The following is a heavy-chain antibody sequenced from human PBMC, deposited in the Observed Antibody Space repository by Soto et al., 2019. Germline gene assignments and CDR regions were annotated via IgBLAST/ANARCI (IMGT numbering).Heavy chain of an antibody. V-gene: IGHV3-48*03. D-gene: IGHD1-26*01. Sequence: EVQLVESGGGLVQPGRPLRLSCAASGFTFSSYEMNWVRQAPGKGLEWVSYISSSGSTIYYADSVKGRFTISRDNAKNSLYLQMNSLRAEDTAVYYCARYLGRLRANDCWGQGALVTVSS. CDR2: ISSSGSTI. CDR3: ARYLGRLRANDC. J-gene: IGHJ4*02. CDR1: GFTFSSYE.